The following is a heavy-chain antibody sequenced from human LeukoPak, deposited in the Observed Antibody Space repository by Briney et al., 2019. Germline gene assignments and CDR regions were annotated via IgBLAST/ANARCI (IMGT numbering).Heavy chain of an antibody. CDR1: GFTFSTYA. J-gene: IGHJ4*02. CDR3: ASGYSYGKVDY. CDR2: IYSGGST. D-gene: IGHD5-18*01. V-gene: IGHV3-66*01. Sequence: QPGGSLRLSCAASGFTFSTYAMNWVRQAPGEGLEWVSVIYSGGSTYYADSVKGRFTISRDNSKNTLYLQMNSLRAEDTAVYYCASGYSYGKVDYWGQGTLVTVSS.